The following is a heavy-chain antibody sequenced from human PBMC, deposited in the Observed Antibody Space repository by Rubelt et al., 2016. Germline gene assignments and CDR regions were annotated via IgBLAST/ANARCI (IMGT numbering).Heavy chain of an antibody. J-gene: IGHJ6*02. Sequence: QVQLVQSGAEVKKPGASVKVSCKASGYTFTSYAMHWVRQAPGQRLAWVGWINAGNGNTKYSQKFQGRVNLTRETSASTAYMELGSLRSEDTAVYYCASSGFDYDILTGYYNYYGMDVWGQGTTVTVSS. CDR3: ASSGFDYDILTGYYNYYGMDV. CDR2: INAGNGNT. D-gene: IGHD3-9*01. V-gene: IGHV1-3*01. CDR1: GYTFTSYA.